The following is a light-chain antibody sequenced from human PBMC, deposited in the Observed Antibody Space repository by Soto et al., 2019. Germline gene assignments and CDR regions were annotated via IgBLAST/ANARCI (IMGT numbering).Light chain of an antibody. V-gene: IGKV3-15*01. CDR1: QSVGSK. Sequence: EIVMTQSPATLSVSPGERATLSCRASQSVGSKLAWYQQKPGQAPRLLIYGASTRATGIPARFSGSGSGTEFTLTISSLQSEDFAVYYCQQYHYWPPWTFGQGTKVEIK. CDR2: GAS. J-gene: IGKJ1*01. CDR3: QQYHYWPPWT.